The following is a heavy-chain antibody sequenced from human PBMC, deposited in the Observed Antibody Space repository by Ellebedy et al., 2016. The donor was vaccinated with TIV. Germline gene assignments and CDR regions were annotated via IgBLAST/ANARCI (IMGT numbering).Heavy chain of an antibody. Sequence: GESLKIPCSAPGFTFSSYAMSWVRQAPGKGLEWVSGIVGSGSQKYADSVKGRFTISRDNSKRTVDLQMNSLRAEDTAVYFCAKDRTSGDGYWVFDNWGQGTLVSVSS. CDR2: IVGSGS. V-gene: IGHV3-23*01. CDR3: AKDRTSGDGYWVFDN. CDR1: GFTFSSYA. J-gene: IGHJ4*02. D-gene: IGHD5-18*01.